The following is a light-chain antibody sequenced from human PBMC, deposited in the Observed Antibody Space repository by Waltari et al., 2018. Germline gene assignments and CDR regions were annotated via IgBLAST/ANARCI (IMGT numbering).Light chain of an antibody. CDR3: QQYYTIPVT. Sequence: DIVMTQSPDSLAVSLGDRATINCKSSQSVLYSPNNKNYLAWYQQKPGKPPKMLIYWASTRESGVPDRFSGSGSGTDFTLTISSLQAEDVAVYYCQQYYTIPVTFGQGTKVEIK. CDR2: WAS. CDR1: QSVLYSPNNKNY. V-gene: IGKV4-1*01. J-gene: IGKJ1*01.